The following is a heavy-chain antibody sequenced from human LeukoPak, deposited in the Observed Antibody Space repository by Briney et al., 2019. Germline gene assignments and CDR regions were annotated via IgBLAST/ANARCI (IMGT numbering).Heavy chain of an antibody. CDR1: GFTFRSFS. J-gene: IGHJ4*02. CDR3: AKDVRSDYFDY. V-gene: IGHV3-21*01. Sequence: GGSLRLSCAASGFTFRSFSMNWVRQAPGKGLEWVSAISSSGRYMYYADSVKGRFTISRDNANNSLYLQMDSLRAEDTAVYYCAKDVRSDYFDYWGQGTLVTVSS. CDR2: ISSSGRYM.